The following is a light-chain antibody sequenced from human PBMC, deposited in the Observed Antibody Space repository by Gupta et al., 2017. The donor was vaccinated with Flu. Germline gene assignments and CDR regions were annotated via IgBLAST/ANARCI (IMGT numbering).Light chain of an antibody. CDR2: RND. CDR1: SSNIGSNY. CDR3: AAWDDSLRGRL. Sequence: VTIACFGSSSNIGSNYVYWYQQLPGTAPKLLIYRNDQRPSGVPDRFSGSKSGTSASLAISGLRSEDEANYYCAAWDDSLRGRLFGGGTKLTVL. V-gene: IGLV1-47*01. J-gene: IGLJ3*02.